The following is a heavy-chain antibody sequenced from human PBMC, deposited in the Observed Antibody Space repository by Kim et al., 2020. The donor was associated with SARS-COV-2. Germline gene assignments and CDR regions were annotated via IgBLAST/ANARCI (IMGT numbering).Heavy chain of an antibody. Sequence: TRYSPSFQGQVNMSVDKSISTAYMQWSSLKASDTAMYYCAKGNITGIYDYWGQGTLVTVSS. CDR3: AKGNITGIYDY. CDR2: T. V-gene: IGHV5-51*01. D-gene: IGHD1-20*01. J-gene: IGHJ4*02.